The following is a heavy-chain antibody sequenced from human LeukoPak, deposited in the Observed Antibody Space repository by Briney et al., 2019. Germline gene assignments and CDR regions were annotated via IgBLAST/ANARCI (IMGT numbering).Heavy chain of an antibody. V-gene: IGHV3-11*01. CDR3: ARVPPTYSNYMDV. D-gene: IGHD4-11*01. J-gene: IGHJ6*03. CDR2: ISSSGSTR. CDR1: GFTFSDYY. Sequence: GGSLRLSCAASGFTFSDYYMSWISQAPGKGLEWVRNISSSGSTRYYADSVKGRFTISRDNAKNSLYLQMNSLRAEDTAVYYCARVPPTYSNYMDVWGKGTTVTVSS.